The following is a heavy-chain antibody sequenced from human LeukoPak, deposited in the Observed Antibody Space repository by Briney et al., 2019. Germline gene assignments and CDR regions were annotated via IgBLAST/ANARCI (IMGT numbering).Heavy chain of an antibody. CDR2: IYSGGST. J-gene: IGHJ4*02. CDR1: GFTVSSNY. Sequence: GGSLRLSCAASGFTVSSNYMSWVRQAPGKGLVWVSVIYSGGSTYYADSVKGRFTISRDNSKNTLYLQMNSLRAEDTAVYYCHSYGSGSYLPFDYWGQGTLVTVSS. D-gene: IGHD3-10*01. CDR3: HSYGSGSYLPFDY. V-gene: IGHV3-53*01.